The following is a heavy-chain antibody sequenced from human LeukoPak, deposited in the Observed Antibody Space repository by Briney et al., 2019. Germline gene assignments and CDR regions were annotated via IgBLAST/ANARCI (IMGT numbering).Heavy chain of an antibody. D-gene: IGHD3-10*01. V-gene: IGHV4-39*07. Sequence: LETLSLTCTVSGGSICSGIYYWGWVRQPPGKGLGWIWSIYFSGRTSYNPSLKSRVTISEDTSMKQCSLKLTSVSPADTGACICARGRITTIPRVIIRKGHPEDYNYMDVWGKRTTVTASS. CDR2: IYFSGRT. J-gene: IGHJ6*03. CDR3: ARGRITTIPRVIIRKGHPEDYNYMDV. CDR1: GGSICSGIYY.